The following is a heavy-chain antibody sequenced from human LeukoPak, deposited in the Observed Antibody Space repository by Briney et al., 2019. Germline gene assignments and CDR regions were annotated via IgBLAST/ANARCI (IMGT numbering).Heavy chain of an antibody. D-gene: IGHD1-1*01. CDR3: GRLRGPTGRTIPLYFDY. V-gene: IGHV5-51*01. J-gene: IGHJ4*01. CDR2: IYPGDSDT. Sequence: GESLKISCKGSGYSFTSYWTAWVRQMPGKGLEWMGIIYPGDSDTRYSPSFQGQVTISADQSISTGYLQWSSLKASDTAMYYCGRLRGPTGRTIPLYFDYWGQEPWSPSPQ. CDR1: GYSFTSYW.